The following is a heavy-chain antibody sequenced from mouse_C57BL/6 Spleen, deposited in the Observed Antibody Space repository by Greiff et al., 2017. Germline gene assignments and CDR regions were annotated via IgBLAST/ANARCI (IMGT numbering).Heavy chain of an antibody. V-gene: IGHV1-53*01. CDR3: ARGGGSSGYYYYAMDY. CDR2: INPSNGGT. CDR1: GYTFTSYW. Sequence: VQLQQPGTELVKPGASVKLSCKASGYTFTSYWMHWVKQRPGQGLEWIGNINPSNGGTNYNEKFKSKATLTVDKSSSTAYMQLSSLTSEDSAVYYCARGGGSSGYYYYAMDYWGQGTSVTVSS. D-gene: IGHD3-2*02. J-gene: IGHJ4*01.